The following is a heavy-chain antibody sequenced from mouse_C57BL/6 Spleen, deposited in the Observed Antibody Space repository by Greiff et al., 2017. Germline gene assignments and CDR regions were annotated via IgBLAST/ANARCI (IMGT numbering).Heavy chain of an antibody. J-gene: IGHJ2*01. Sequence: EVKVEESGPGLVKPSQSLSLTCSVTGYSITSGYYWNWIRQFPGNKLEWMGYISYDGSNNYNPSLKNRISITRDTPKNQFFLKLNSVTTEDTATYYCARGDYYRSLYYFYYWGQGTTLTVSS. CDR3: ARGDYYRSLYYFYY. D-gene: IGHD1-1*01. V-gene: IGHV3-6*01. CDR1: GYSITSGYY. CDR2: ISYDGSN.